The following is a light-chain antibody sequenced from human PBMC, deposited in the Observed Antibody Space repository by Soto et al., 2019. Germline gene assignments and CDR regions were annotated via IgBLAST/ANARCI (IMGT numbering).Light chain of an antibody. Sequence: QSALTQPDSVSGSPGQPITISCTGTSSDVGAYNYVSWYQHHPGKAPKLMIYDVSNRPSGVSNRFSGSKSGNTASLTISGLQAENEADYYCTTYTTSTTYVFGTGTKVTVL. CDR1: SSDVGAYNY. CDR3: TTYTTSTTYV. CDR2: DVS. V-gene: IGLV2-14*03. J-gene: IGLJ1*01.